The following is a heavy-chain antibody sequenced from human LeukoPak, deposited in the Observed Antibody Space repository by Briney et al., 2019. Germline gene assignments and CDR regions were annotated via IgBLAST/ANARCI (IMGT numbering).Heavy chain of an antibody. CDR1: GFTFSSYA. J-gene: IGHJ5*02. CDR3: ARALEVRFDP. Sequence: GGSLRLSCAASGFTFSSYAMHWVRQAPGKGLEWVAVISYDGSNKYYAASVKGRFTISRDNSKNTLYLQMNSLRAEATAVYYCARALEVRFDPWGQGTLVTVSS. CDR2: ISYDGSNK. V-gene: IGHV3-30*04.